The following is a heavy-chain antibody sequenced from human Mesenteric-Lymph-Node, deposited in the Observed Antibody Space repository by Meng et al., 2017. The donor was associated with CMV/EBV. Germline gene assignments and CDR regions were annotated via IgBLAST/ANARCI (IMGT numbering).Heavy chain of an antibody. Sequence: SETLSLTCNVSGGSISGYYWSWIRQPPGKGLEWIGYIYYSGSTNYNPSLKSRVTISVDTSKNQFSLKLSSVTAADTAVYYCARYSGPRASLQNWVHDYWGQGTLVTVSS. D-gene: IGHD7-27*01. J-gene: IGHJ4*02. CDR3: ARYSGPRASLQNWVHDY. V-gene: IGHV4-59*01. CDR1: GGSISGYY. CDR2: IYYSGST.